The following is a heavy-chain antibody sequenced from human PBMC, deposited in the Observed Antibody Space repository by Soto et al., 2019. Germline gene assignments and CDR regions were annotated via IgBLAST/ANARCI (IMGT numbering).Heavy chain of an antibody. V-gene: IGHV4-61*01. CDR1: GGSVSGGPHY. Sequence: QAQLQESGPGPVKPSETLSLTCTVSGGSVSGGPHYWSWIRQPPGKGLEWIGYIYNSGSTNYNPSRKSRVTISVDTSKNQFSLKLSSVTAADTAVYYCARGYRTSWYWFDLWGRGTLVTVSS. CDR3: ARGYRTSWYWFDL. J-gene: IGHJ2*01. D-gene: IGHD6-13*01. CDR2: IYNSGST.